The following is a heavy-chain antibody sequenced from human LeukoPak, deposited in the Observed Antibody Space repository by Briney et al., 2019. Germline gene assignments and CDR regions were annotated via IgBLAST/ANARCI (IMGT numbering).Heavy chain of an antibody. CDR3: ARKGVATTTSHFDY. Sequence: GGSLRLSCAASGFTFSSYSMNWVRQAPGKGLEWVSSISSSSSYIYYADSVKGRFTISRDNAKNSLYLQTNSLRAEDTAVYYCARKGVATTTSHFDYWGQGTLVTVSS. J-gene: IGHJ4*02. CDR1: GFTFSSYS. D-gene: IGHD6-13*01. CDR2: ISSSSSYI. V-gene: IGHV3-21*01.